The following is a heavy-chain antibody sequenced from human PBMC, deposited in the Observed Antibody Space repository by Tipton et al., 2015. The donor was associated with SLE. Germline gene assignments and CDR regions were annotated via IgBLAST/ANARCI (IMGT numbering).Heavy chain of an antibody. CDR3: ARDRHYDPFAFDT. CDR1: GGSISSYY. J-gene: IGHJ3*02. Sequence: TLSLTCSLSGGSISSYYWSWIRQSPGMGLEWIGYVHYSGSTNYNPSLKGRVTISVDTSKNHFSLKLNSVTAADTAVYYCARDRHYDPFAFDTWGQGTMVAVSS. D-gene: IGHD3-22*01. CDR2: VHYSGST. V-gene: IGHV4-59*01.